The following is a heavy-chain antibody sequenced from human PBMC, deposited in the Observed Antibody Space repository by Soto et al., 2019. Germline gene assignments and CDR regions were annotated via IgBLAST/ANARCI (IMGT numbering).Heavy chain of an antibody. V-gene: IGHV3-30*18. CDR3: AKDRVGGTFYTPLAF. J-gene: IGHJ4*02. D-gene: IGHD1-7*01. CDR1: GFNFDSYG. CDR2: ITYDGSFQ. Sequence: GSLRLSCQASGFNFDSYGMHWVRQAPGKGLEWVAVITYDGSFQYYADSVKGRFTISRDNSKNTLSLHLSTLKPEDTAVYHCAKDRVGGTFYTPLAFWGQGTLVTVSS.